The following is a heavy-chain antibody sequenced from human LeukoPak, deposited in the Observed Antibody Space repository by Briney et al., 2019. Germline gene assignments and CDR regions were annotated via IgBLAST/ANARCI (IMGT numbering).Heavy chain of an antibody. J-gene: IGHJ5*02. Sequence: SETLSLTCTVSGGSISSSTYCWGWIRQPPGKGLEWIGSIFYSGSTYYNPSLKSRVTISVDTSKNQFSLKLSSVTAADTAVYYCARPGLVLNWFDPWGQGTLVTVSS. CDR3: ARPGLVLNWFDP. D-gene: IGHD6-19*01. V-gene: IGHV4-39*01. CDR2: IFYSGST. CDR1: GGSISSSTYC.